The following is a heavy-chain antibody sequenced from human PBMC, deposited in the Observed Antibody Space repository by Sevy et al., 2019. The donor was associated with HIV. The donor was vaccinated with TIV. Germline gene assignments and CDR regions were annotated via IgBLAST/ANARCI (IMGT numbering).Heavy chain of an antibody. CDR2: INWNSGNI. J-gene: IGHJ4*02. D-gene: IGHD4-4*01. CDR3: AKGGTREVGATVTPFDY. Sequence: SLKISCEASGFTFDDYAMHWVRQAPGKGLEWVSGINWNSGNIGYEDSVRGRFTISRDNAKKSLFLQMNSLRGEDTAFYYCAKGGTREVGATVTPFDYWGQGTLVTVSS. CDR1: GFTFDDYA. V-gene: IGHV3-9*01.